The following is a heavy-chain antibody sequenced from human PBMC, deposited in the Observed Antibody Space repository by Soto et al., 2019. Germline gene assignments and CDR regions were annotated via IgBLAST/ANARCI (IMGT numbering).Heavy chain of an antibody. D-gene: IGHD3-10*01. CDR1: GGPMNNYY. Sequence: QVQLQESGPGLVKPSETLSLTCTISGGPMNNYYCSWFRQPRGQGLEWIGYMGYNGFTRYNPSLRSRVSISPATAKNQFSLNLISVTAADTALSYCARQGFGELHGLVDVWGQGITVTVSS. V-gene: IGHV4-59*08. J-gene: IGHJ6*02. CDR3: ARQGFGELHGLVDV. CDR2: MGYNGFT.